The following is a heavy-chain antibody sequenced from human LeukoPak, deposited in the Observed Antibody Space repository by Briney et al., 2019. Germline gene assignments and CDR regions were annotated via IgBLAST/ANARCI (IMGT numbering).Heavy chain of an antibody. CDR3: ARHFMVRGVISYYYYYGMDV. V-gene: IGHV4-59*08. Sequence: SETLSLTCTVSGGSISSYYWSWIRQPPGKGLEWIGYIYYSGSTNYNPSLKSRVTISVGTSKNQFSLKLSSVTAADTAVYYCARHFMVRGVISYYYYYGMDVWGQGTTVTVSS. J-gene: IGHJ6*02. CDR2: IYYSGST. CDR1: GGSISSYY. D-gene: IGHD3-10*01.